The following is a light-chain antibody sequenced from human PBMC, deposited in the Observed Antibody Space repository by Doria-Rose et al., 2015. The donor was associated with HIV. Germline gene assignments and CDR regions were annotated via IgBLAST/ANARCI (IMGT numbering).Light chain of an antibody. Sequence: TQSPSSFSASTGDRVTITCRASQGISSYLAWYQQKPGKAPNLLIYAASTLQSGVPSRFGGSGSGTDFTLTISCLQSEDFATYYCQQYYSYPRAFGQGTRLKIK. J-gene: IGKJ5*01. V-gene: IGKV1-8*01. CDR1: QGISSY. CDR3: QQYYSYPRA. CDR2: AAS.